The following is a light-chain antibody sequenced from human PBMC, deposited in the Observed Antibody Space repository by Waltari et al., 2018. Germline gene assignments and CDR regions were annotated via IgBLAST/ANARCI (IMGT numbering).Light chain of an antibody. Sequence: QSALTQPASVSGSPGQSITISCTATSSDFGANKYVSWYQQHPGKAPKVVIYDVTEGPSGVSNRLSGSKSGSTASLTISGLQTEDEAGYYCSSRTNSITWVFGGGTKVTVL. CDR3: SSRTNSITWV. CDR1: SSDFGANKY. CDR2: DVT. J-gene: IGLJ3*02. V-gene: IGLV2-14*03.